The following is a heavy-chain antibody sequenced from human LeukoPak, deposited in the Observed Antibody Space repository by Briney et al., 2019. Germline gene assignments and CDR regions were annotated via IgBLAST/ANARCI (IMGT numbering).Heavy chain of an antibody. CDR2: IQYDGDNK. CDR3: RDPFDY. CDR1: GFTFSSYG. J-gene: IGHJ4*02. Sequence: PGGSLRLSCAASGFTFSSYGMSWVRQAPGKGLEWVAFIQYDGDNKYYADSVKGRFTISRDNSKNTLFLQMNSLRPEDTAVYYCRDPFDYWGRGTLVTVSS. V-gene: IGHV3-30*02.